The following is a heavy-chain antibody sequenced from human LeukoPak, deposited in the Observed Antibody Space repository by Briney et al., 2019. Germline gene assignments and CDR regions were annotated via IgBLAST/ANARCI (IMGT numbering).Heavy chain of an antibody. CDR3: AKDLRGIPYGAHNWFDP. Sequence: GGSLRHSCAASGFTFSSYAMHWVRQAPGKGLEWVSAISGSGGSTYYADSVRGRFTISRDNSKNTLYLQMNSLRAEDTAVYYCAKDLRGIPYGAHNWFDPWGQGTLVTVSS. CDR1: GFTFSSYA. J-gene: IGHJ5*02. V-gene: IGHV3-23*01. CDR2: ISGSGGST. D-gene: IGHD4/OR15-4a*01.